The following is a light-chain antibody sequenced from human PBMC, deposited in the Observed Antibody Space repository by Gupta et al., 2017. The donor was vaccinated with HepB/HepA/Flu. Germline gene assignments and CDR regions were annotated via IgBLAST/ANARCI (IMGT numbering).Light chain of an antibody. V-gene: IGKV1-39*01. CDR2: AAS. Sequence: DIQMTQSPSSLSASVGDRVTSTCRASQSISSYLNWYQQKPGKAPKLLIYAASRLQSGVTSRFSGRGEMKDFTHTSSMRQTEECADYYGQHGYSTNLLGSGTKVEIK. CDR3: QHGYSTNL. J-gene: IGKJ3*01. CDR1: QSISSY.